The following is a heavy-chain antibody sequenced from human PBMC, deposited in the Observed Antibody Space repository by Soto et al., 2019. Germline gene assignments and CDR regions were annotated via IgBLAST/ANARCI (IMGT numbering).Heavy chain of an antibody. V-gene: IGHV4-39*01. CDR3: ARLPAVLRFLEWLPLTSYYFDY. D-gene: IGHD3-3*01. CDR2: IYYSGST. CDR1: GDSINISHW. Sequence: SETLSLTCAVSGDSINISHWWNWIRQPPGKGLEWIGSIYYSGSTYYNPSLKSRVTISVDTSKNQFSLKLSSVTAADTAVYYCARLPAVLRFLEWLPLTSYYFDYWGQGTLVTVSS. J-gene: IGHJ4*02.